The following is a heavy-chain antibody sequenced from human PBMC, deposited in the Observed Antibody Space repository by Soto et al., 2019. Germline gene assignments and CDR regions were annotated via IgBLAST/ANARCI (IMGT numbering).Heavy chain of an antibody. CDR3: TREGYYDSSSYYRFDY. V-gene: IGHV3-49*04. CDR2: IRSKAYGGAT. D-gene: IGHD3-22*01. Sequence: HPGGSLRLSCTASGFTFGDYAVSWVRQAPGKGLEWVGFIRSKAYGGATEYAASVKGRLTISRDDSKSLAYLQMNSLKTEDTAVYYCTREGYYDSSSYYRFDYWGQGTLVTVSS. CDR1: GFTFGDYA. J-gene: IGHJ4*02.